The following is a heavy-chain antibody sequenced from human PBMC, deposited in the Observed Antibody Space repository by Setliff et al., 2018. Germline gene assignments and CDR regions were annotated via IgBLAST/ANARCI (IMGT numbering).Heavy chain of an antibody. CDR3: ARVATLIRGVTVNWFDP. CDR2: INPNSGGT. V-gene: IGHV1-2*02. Sequence: ASVKVSCKTSGYTFDIYAISWVRQAPGQGLEWMGWINPNSGGTNYAQKFQGRVTMTRDTSISTAYMELSSLRSDDTAVYYCARVATLIRGVTVNWFDPWGQGTLVTSPQ. D-gene: IGHD3-10*01. J-gene: IGHJ5*02. CDR1: GYTFDIYA.